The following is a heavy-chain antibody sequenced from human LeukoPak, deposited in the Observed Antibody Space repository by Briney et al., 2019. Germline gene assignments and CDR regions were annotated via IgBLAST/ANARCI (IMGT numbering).Heavy chain of an antibody. CDR1: GFTFSSYS. J-gene: IGHJ6*03. V-gene: IGHV3-21*01. CDR3: ARRPLYYGSGSYYKGNYYYYYMDV. D-gene: IGHD3-10*01. CDR2: ISSSSSYI. Sequence: PGGSLRLSCAASGFTFSSYSMNWVRQAPGKGLEWVSSISSSSSYIYYADSVKGRFTISRDNAKNSLYLQMNSLRAEDTAVYYCARRPLYYGSGSYYKGNYYYYYMDVWGKGTTVTISS.